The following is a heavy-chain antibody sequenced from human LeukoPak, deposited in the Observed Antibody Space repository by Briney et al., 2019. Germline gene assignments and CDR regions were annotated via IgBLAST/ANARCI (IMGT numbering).Heavy chain of an antibody. V-gene: IGHV3-23*01. Sequence: ETLSLTCIVSGGSISTNTYYWGWIRLPPGKGLEWVSAISGSGGSTYCADSVKGRFTISRDNSKNTLYLQMNSLRAEDTAVYYCAKVDGDPPGLGVYFDYWGQGTLVTVSS. CDR2: ISGSGGST. CDR3: AKVDGDPPGLGVYFDY. D-gene: IGHD4-17*01. J-gene: IGHJ4*02. CDR1: GGSISTNTYY.